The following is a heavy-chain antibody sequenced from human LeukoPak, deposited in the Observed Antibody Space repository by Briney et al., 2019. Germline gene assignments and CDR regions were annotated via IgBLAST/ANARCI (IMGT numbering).Heavy chain of an antibody. D-gene: IGHD1-26*01. CDR1: GFTFSSYA. V-gene: IGHV3-30*01. Sequence: GGSLRLSRAASGFTFSSYAMHWVRQAPGKGLEWVAVISYDGSNKYYADSVKGRFTISRDNSKNTLYLQMNSLRAEDTAVYYCARRDSGSYQNEYFQHWGQGTLVTVSS. J-gene: IGHJ1*01. CDR3: ARRDSGSYQNEYFQH. CDR2: ISYDGSNK.